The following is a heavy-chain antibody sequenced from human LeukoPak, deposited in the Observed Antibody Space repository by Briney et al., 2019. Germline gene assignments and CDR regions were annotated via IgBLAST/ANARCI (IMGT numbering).Heavy chain of an antibody. CDR2: ISSSSSYI. D-gene: IGHD3-22*01. V-gene: IGHV3-21*01. J-gene: IGHJ4*02. CDR1: GFTFSSYS. Sequence: GGSLRLPCAASGFTFSSYSMNWVRQAPGKGLEWVSSISSSSSYIYYADSVKGRFTISKDNAKNSLYLQMNSLRAEDTAVYYCARAGYYYDNYYFDYWGQGTLVTVSS. CDR3: ARAGYYYDNYYFDY.